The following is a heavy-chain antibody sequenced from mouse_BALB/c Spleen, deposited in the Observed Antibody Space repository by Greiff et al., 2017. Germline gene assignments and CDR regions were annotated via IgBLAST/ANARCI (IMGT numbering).Heavy chain of an antibody. CDR1: GYTFTSYT. J-gene: IGHJ2*01. V-gene: IGHV1-4*02. Sequence: VQLQESAAELARPGASVKMSCKASGYTFTSYTMHWVKQRPGQGLEWIGYINPSSGYTEYNQKFKDKTTLTADKSSSTAYMQLSSLTSEDSAVYYCARGELYYGYEDYWGQGTTLTVSS. D-gene: IGHD1-2*01. CDR3: ARGELYYGYEDY. CDR2: INPSSGYT.